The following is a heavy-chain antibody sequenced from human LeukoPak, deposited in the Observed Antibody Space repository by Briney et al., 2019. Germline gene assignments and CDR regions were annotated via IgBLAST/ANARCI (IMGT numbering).Heavy chain of an antibody. CDR3: TRDAYYDILTGYYPGGDFDY. CDR2: IRSKAYGGTT. CDR1: GFTFGDYA. D-gene: IGHD3-9*01. Sequence: GGSLRLSCTASGFTFGDYAMGWVRQAPGKGLEWVGFIRSKAYGGTTEYAASVKGRFTISRDDSKSIAYLQMNSLKTEDTAVYYCTRDAYYDILTGYYPGGDFDYWGQGTLVTVSS. V-gene: IGHV3-49*04. J-gene: IGHJ4*02.